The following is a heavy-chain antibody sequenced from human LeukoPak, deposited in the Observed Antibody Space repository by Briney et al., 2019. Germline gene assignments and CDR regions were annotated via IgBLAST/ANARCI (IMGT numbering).Heavy chain of an antibody. CDR1: GGSISSYY. V-gene: IGHV4-4*07. CDR2: IYTTGTT. J-gene: IGHJ4*02. Sequence: PSETLSLTCTVSGGSISSYYWSWIRQPAGKGLEWIGRIYTTGTTNYNPSLRSRVTISVDTSRNQVSLKVTSVTAADTALYYCARVVASTSIDSWGQGILVTISS. D-gene: IGHD2-15*01. CDR3: ARVVASTSIDS.